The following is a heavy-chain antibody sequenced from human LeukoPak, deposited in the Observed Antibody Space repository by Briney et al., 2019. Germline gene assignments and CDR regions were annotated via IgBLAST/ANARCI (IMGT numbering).Heavy chain of an antibody. D-gene: IGHD4-23*01. CDR1: GFTFSSYA. CDR2: ISSDGGST. J-gene: IGHJ4*02. V-gene: IGHV3-64*01. CDR3: ARDGRYDYGGNSFDY. Sequence: PGGSLRLSCAASGFTFSSYAMHWVRQAPGKGLEYVSAISSDGGSTYYANSVKGRFTISRDNSKNTLYLQMGSLRAEDMAVYYCARDGRYDYGGNSFDYWGQGTLVTVSS.